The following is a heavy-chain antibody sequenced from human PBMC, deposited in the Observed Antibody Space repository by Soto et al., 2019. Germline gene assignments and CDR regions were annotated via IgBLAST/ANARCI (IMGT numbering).Heavy chain of an antibody. Sequence: GGSLRLSCAASGFTFTTYGIHWVRQAPGKGPEWVAFIWFDASRIYYADSVKGRFTISRDDSKNTVHLQMNSLRVEDTAVYYCARDLLEETADYYDTKADALDPWGPGPMLTV. CDR1: GFTFTTYG. CDR2: IWFDASRI. CDR3: ARDLLEETADYYDTKADALDP. J-gene: IGHJ3*01. V-gene: IGHV3-33*01. D-gene: IGHD3-22*01.